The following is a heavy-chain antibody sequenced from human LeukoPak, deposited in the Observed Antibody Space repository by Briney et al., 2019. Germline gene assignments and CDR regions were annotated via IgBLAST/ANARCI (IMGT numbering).Heavy chain of an antibody. CDR2: MNPNSGNT. J-gene: IGHJ6*02. V-gene: IGHV1-8*01. CDR1: GYTFTSYD. CDR3: ARVPAKMATIRGPYYYYYGMDV. Sequence: GASVKVSCKASGYTFTSYDINWVRQATGQGLEWMGWMNPNSGNTGYAQKFQGRVTMTRNTSISTAYMELSSLRSEDTAVYYCARVPAKMATIRGPYYYYYGMDVWGQGTTVTVSS. D-gene: IGHD5-24*01.